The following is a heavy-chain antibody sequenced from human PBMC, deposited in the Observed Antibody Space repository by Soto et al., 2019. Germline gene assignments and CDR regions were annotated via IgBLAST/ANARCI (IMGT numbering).Heavy chain of an antibody. J-gene: IGHJ6*02. CDR3: ERARPTYYDCWSGYSYYYYGMDV. CDR2: INHSGST. CDR1: GGSFSGYY. Sequence: SETLSLTYAVYGGSFSGYYWSWIRQPPGKGLEWIGEINHSGSTNYNPSLKSRVTISVDTSKNQFSLKLSSVTAADTAVYYCERARPTYYDCWSGYSYYYYGMDVWGQGTTVT. D-gene: IGHD3-3*01. V-gene: IGHV4-34*01.